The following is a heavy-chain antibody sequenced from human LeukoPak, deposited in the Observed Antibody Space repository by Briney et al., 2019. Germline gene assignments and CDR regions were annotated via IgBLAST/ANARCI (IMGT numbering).Heavy chain of an antibody. D-gene: IGHD5-12*01. V-gene: IGHV3-7*01. J-gene: IGHJ4*02. Sequence: GGSLRLSCGASGFTLSSNWMTWVRQAPGRGLEWVASIKQDGSVKYYVDSVKGRLTISRDNARNSLSLQMNSLGVEDTAVYFCARWGQTSGYYYVDNWGQGTLVTVSS. CDR2: IKQDGSVK. CDR1: GFTLSSNW. CDR3: ARWGQTSGYYYVDN.